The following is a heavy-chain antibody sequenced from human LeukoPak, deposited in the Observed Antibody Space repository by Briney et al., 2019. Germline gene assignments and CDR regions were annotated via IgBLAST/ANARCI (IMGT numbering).Heavy chain of an antibody. V-gene: IGHV1-18*01. Sequence: GASVKVSCTASGYHFSTYGISWVRQAPGQGLEWMGRINGYNDKTKYEEKVQGRVTMTIDTSTSTAYMELRSLTSDDTAVYYCARDRGKWFADFFDFWGQGTLVTVSS. CDR2: INGYNDKT. CDR3: ARDRGKWFADFFDF. D-gene: IGHD3-10*01. J-gene: IGHJ4*02. CDR1: GYHFSTYG.